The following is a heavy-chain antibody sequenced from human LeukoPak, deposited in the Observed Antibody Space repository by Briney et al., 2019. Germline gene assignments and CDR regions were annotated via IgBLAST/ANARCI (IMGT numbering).Heavy chain of an antibody. Sequence: GGSLRPSCAASGFTFRSYAMTWVRQAPGKGLEWVSAISAGVGSTYYAGSVKGRFTISRDNSKSTLYLQMNSLKSEDTAVYYCTTELDIRPNHYWGQGTLVTVSS. V-gene: IGHV3-23*01. CDR1: GFTFRSYA. J-gene: IGHJ4*02. D-gene: IGHD3-22*01. CDR3: TTELDIRPNHY. CDR2: ISAGVGST.